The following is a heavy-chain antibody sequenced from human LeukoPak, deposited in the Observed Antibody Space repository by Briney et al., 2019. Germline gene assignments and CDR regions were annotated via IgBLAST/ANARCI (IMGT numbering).Heavy chain of an antibody. J-gene: IGHJ6*03. CDR1: GLTFSSFW. D-gene: IGHD3-10*01. V-gene: IGHV3-20*04. CDR3: ARERAPMARYYYYYYMDV. CDR2: INWNGGST. Sequence: GGSLRLSCPASGLTFSSFWMHWVRQAPGKGLEWVSGINWNGGSTGYADSVKGRFTISRDNAKNSLYLQMNSLRAEDTALYYCARERAPMARYYYYYYMDVWGKGTTVTVSS.